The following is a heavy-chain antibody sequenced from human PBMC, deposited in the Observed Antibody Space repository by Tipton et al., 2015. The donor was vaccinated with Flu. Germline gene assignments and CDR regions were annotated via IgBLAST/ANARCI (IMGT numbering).Heavy chain of an antibody. J-gene: IGHJ4*02. CDR3: ATLTGDDY. Sequence: TLSLTCTVSGGSISSNSYYWAWIRQPPGRGLEWIGNLYSSGSTFYNPPLKGRVTISGDTSKNQFSLRLTSVTAADTAVYYCATLTGDDYWGQGDLVTVSS. CDR2: LYSSGST. D-gene: IGHD7-27*01. CDR1: GGSISSNSYY. V-gene: IGHV4-39*01.